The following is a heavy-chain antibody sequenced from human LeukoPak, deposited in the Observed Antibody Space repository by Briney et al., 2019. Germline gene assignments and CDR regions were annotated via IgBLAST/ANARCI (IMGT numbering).Heavy chain of an antibody. CDR2: INPNSGGT. V-gene: IGHV1-2*02. CDR1: GYTFTGSY. D-gene: IGHD6-13*01. CDR3: ARRWQQLTSLDY. Sequence: ASVKVSCKASGYTFTGSYMHWVRQAPGQGLEWMGWINPNSGGTNYAQKFQGRVTMTRDTSITTAYMELSRLRSDDTAVYYCARRWQQLTSLDYWGQGTLVTVSS. J-gene: IGHJ4*02.